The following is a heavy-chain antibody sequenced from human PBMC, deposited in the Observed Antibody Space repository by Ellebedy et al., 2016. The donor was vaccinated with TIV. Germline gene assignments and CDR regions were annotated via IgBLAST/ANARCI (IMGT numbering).Heavy chain of an antibody. Sequence: ASVKVSCKASGYTFTSYDINWVRQATGQGLEWMGWMNPNSGNTGYAQKFQGRVTVTRNTSISTAYMELSSLRSEDTAVYYCAKVATMIVRLTYFDYWGQGTLVTVSS. J-gene: IGHJ4*02. CDR3: AKVATMIVRLTYFDY. D-gene: IGHD3-22*01. V-gene: IGHV1-8*02. CDR1: GYTFTSYD. CDR2: MNPNSGNT.